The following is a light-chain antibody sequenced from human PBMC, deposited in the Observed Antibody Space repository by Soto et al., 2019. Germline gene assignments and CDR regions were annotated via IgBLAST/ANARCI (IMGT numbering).Light chain of an antibody. V-gene: IGLV2-23*01. Sequence: QSVLTQPASVSGSPGQSITISCTGTSSDVGSYNLVSWYQQHPGKAPKLMIYEGSKRPSGVSNRFSGSKSGNTASLTISGLQAEDEADYYCCSHSSSITWMFGGGTKLTVL. CDR2: EGS. J-gene: IGLJ3*02. CDR3: CSHSSSITWM. CDR1: SSDVGSYNL.